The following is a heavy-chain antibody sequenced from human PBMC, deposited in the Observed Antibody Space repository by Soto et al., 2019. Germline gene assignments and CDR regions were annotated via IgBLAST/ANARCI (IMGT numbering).Heavy chain of an antibody. CDR2: IYYSGSI. CDR3: ARGWFWSGSFNWFDP. Sequence: PSETLSLTCTVSGGSMNNYYWSWIRQPPGRGLEWIGYIYYSGSINYDPSLESRVAMSVDTSKNQFSLKLTSVTAADTAVYYCARGWFWSGSFNWFDPWGQGTTVTVSS. CDR1: GGSMNNYY. J-gene: IGHJ5*01. D-gene: IGHD3-3*01. V-gene: IGHV4-59*01.